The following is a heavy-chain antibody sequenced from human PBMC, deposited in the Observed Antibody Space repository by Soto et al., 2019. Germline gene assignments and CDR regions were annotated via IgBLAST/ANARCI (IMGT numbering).Heavy chain of an antibody. D-gene: IGHD3-9*01. CDR1: GGTFSSYA. CDR3: ARHAGRTYYDILTGPSDI. Sequence: GASVKVSCKASGGTFSSYAISWVRQAPGQGLEWMGGIIPIFGTANYAQKFQGRVTITADESTSTAYMELSSLRSEDTAVYYCARHAGRTYYDILTGPSDIWGQGTMVTASS. V-gene: IGHV1-69*13. J-gene: IGHJ3*02. CDR2: IIPIFGTA.